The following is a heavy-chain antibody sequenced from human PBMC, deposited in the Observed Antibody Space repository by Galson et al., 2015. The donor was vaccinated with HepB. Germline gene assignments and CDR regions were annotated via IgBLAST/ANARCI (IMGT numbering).Heavy chain of an antibody. J-gene: IGHJ6*02. V-gene: IGHV3-21*01. CDR3: ARVKAAGYSYGYDYYYYYGMDV. Sequence: LRLSCAASGFTFSSYSMNWVRQAPGKGLEWVSSISSSSSYIYYADSVKGRFTISRDNAKNSLYLQMNSLRAEDTAVYYCARVKAAGYSYGYDYYYYYGMDVWGQGTTVTVSS. CDR1: GFTFSSYS. D-gene: IGHD5-18*01. CDR2: ISSSSSYI.